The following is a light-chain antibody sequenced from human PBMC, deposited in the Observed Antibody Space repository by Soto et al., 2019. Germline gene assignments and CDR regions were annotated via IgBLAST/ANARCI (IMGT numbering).Light chain of an antibody. V-gene: IGLV1-51*01. CDR3: GTWDSSLSAGV. CDR1: SSNIGNNY. CDR2: DNN. Sequence: QAVVTQPPSVSAAPGQTVTIFCSGSSSNIGNNYVSWYQQLPGTAPKLLIYDNNKRPSGIPDRFSGSKSGTSATLGITGLQTGDEADYYCGTWDSSLSAGVFGGGTKLTGL. J-gene: IGLJ2*01.